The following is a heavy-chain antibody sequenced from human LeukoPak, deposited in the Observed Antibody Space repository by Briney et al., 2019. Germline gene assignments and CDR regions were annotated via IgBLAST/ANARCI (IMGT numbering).Heavy chain of an antibody. J-gene: IGHJ4*02. CDR1: GYTFTSYG. D-gene: IGHD6-13*01. CDR2: ISDYNGNT. CDR3: ARLQLVRCYFDY. Sequence: ASAKVSCKASGYTFTSYGISWVRQAPGQGLEWMGWISDYNGNTNYAQKIQGRVTTTTDTSTSRAYMELRSLRSDDTAVYYCARLQLVRCYFDYWVQGTLVTGYS. V-gene: IGHV1-18*01.